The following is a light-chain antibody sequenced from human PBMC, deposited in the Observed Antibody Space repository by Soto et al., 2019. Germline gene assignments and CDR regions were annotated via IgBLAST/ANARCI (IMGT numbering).Light chain of an antibody. CDR1: QSVSSN. CDR2: GAS. J-gene: IGKJ1*01. CDR3: QQDNNWPPT. Sequence: EIVMTQSPATLSVSPGERATLSCRASQSVSSNLAWYQQKPGQAPRLLIYGASTRATGIPARFSCSGSGTEFTLTISSLQSEDFVVYYCQQDNNWPPTFGQGTKVEIK. V-gene: IGKV3-15*01.